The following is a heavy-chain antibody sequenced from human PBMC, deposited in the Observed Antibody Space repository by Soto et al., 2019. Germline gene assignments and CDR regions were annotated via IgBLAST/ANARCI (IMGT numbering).Heavy chain of an antibody. V-gene: IGHV1-18*01. CDR1: GYTFTSYG. CDR2: ISAYNGNT. CDR3: ARGPITIFGVVKNDY. J-gene: IGHJ4*02. D-gene: IGHD3-3*01. Sequence: ASVKVSCKASGYTFTSYGISWVRQAPGQGLEWMGWISAYNGNTNYAQKLQGRVTMTTDTSTSTAYMELRSLRFDDTAVYYCARGPITIFGVVKNDYWGQGTLVTVSS.